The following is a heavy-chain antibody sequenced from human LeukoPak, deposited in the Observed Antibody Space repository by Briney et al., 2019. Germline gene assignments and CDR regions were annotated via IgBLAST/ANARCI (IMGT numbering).Heavy chain of an antibody. Sequence: PGGSLRLSCAASGFTFSSYSMNWVRQAPGKGLEWVSYISSSSSTIYYADSVKGRFTISRDNAKNSLYLQMNSLRAEDTAVYYCASEYGSGSWGQGTLVTVSS. J-gene: IGHJ4*02. V-gene: IGHV3-48*04. CDR2: ISSSSSTI. CDR3: ASEYGSGS. CDR1: GFTFSSYS. D-gene: IGHD3-10*01.